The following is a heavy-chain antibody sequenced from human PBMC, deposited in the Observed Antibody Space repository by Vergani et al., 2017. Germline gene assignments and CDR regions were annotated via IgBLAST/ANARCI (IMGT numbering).Heavy chain of an antibody. D-gene: IGHD1-26*01. CDR2: ITPFNGNT. CDR3: ASSLGGSYYDNYFDY. V-gene: IGHV1-45*02. CDR1: GYTFTYRY. Sequence: QMQLVQSGAEVKKTGSSVKVSCKASGYTFTYRYLHWVRQAPGQALEWMGLITPFNGNTNYAQKFQDRVTITRDRSMSTAYMELSSLRSEDTAMYYCASSLGGSYYDNYFDYWGQGTLVTVSS. J-gene: IGHJ4*02.